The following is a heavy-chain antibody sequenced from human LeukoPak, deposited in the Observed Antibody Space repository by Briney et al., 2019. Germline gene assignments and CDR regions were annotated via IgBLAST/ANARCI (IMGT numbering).Heavy chain of an antibody. CDR1: GGSFSGYY. CDR2: INHSGST. CDR3: ARAAMVRGVILRSANPRNDY. Sequence: KASETLSLTCAVYGGSFSGYYWSWIRQPPGKGLEWIGEINHSGSTNYNPSLKSRVTISVDTSKNQFSLKLSSVTAADTAVYYCARAAMVRGVILRSANPRNDYWGQGTLVTVSS. V-gene: IGHV4-34*01. D-gene: IGHD3-10*01. J-gene: IGHJ4*02.